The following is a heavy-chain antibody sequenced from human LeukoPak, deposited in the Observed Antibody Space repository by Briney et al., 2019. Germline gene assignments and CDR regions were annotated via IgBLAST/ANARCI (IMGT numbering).Heavy chain of an antibody. D-gene: IGHD2-2*01. CDR1: GGTFSSYA. Sequence: GSSVKVSCKASGGTFSSYAISWVRQAPGQGLEWMGGIIPIFGTANYAQKFQGRVTITTDESTSTAYMELSSLRSEDTAVYYCARVGEVVLQDDAFDIWGQGTMVTVSS. J-gene: IGHJ3*02. V-gene: IGHV1-69*05. CDR2: IIPIFGTA. CDR3: ARVGEVVLQDDAFDI.